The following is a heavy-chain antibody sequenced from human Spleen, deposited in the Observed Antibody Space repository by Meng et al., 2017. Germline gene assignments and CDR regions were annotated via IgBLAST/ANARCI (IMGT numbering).Heavy chain of an antibody. CDR2: IYHSGST. CDR1: GYSISSGYY. CDR3: ARDMVRGAYYFDY. D-gene: IGHD3-10*01. Sequence: SETLSLTCTVSGYSISSGYYWGWIRQPPGKGLEWIGSIYHSGSTYYNPSLKSRVTISVDTSKNQFSLKLSSVTAADTAVYYCARDMVRGAYYFDYWGQGTLVTVSS. J-gene: IGHJ4*02. V-gene: IGHV4-38-2*02.